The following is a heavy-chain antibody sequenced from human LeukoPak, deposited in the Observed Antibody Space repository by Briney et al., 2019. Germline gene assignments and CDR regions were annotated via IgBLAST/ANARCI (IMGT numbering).Heavy chain of an antibody. CDR3: ARDRDYGDRDFDY. Sequence: GASVKVSCKASGGTFSSYAISWVRQAPGQGLEWMGRIIPILGIANYAQKFQGRVTITADKSTSTAYMELSSLRSEDTPVYYCARDRDYGDRDFDYWGQGTLVTVSS. V-gene: IGHV1-69*04. CDR1: GGTFSSYA. D-gene: IGHD4-17*01. J-gene: IGHJ4*02. CDR2: IIPILGIA.